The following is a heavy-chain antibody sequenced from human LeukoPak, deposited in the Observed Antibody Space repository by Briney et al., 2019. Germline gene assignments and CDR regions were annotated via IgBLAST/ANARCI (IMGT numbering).Heavy chain of an antibody. Sequence: SETLSLTCSVSGASISSSGRFWGWIRQPPGKGLEWIGSIYYSGTTHYNPSLKSRVTISVDTTKNQFSLKLTSVTAADTAVFYCVRDNTDFRGVFRTSQKFDVFDIWGQGTVVTVSS. J-gene: IGHJ3*02. D-gene: IGHD3-10*01. CDR3: VRDNTDFRGVFRTSQKFDVFDI. CDR1: GASISSSGRF. V-gene: IGHV4-39*02. CDR2: IYYSGTT.